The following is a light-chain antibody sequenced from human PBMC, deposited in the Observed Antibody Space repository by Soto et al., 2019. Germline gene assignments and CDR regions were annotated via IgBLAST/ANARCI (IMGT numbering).Light chain of an antibody. CDR1: SSNIGAGYE. CDR2: GNT. CDR3: QSYDSSLSASYV. J-gene: IGLJ1*01. V-gene: IGLV1-40*01. Sequence: SVLTQPPSVSGAPGQRVTISCTGSSSNIGAGYEVHWYQHLPGKAPKLLIYGNTNRPSGVPDRFSGSKSGTSASLAITGLQAEDEADYYCQSYDSSLSASYVFGGGTKLTLL.